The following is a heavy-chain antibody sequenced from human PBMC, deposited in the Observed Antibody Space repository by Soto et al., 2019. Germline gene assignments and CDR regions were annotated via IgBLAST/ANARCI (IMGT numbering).Heavy chain of an antibody. CDR1: GYTFTGYY. J-gene: IGHJ4*02. CDR3: AVLGYYGSGSYHNPYYFDY. V-gene: IGHV1-2*04. Sequence: ASVKVSCKASGYTFTGYYMHWVRQAPGQGLEWMGWINPNSGGTNYAQKFQGWVTMTRDTSISTAYMELSRLRSDDTAVYYCAVLGYYGSGSYHNPYYFDYWGQGTLVTVSS. D-gene: IGHD3-10*01. CDR2: INPNSGGT.